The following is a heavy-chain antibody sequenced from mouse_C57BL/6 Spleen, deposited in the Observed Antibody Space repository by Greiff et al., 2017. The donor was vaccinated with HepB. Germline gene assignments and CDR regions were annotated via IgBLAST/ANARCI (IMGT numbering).Heavy chain of an antibody. CDR1: GFTFSSYA. J-gene: IGHJ4*01. CDR2: ISDGGSYT. CDR3: ARDLDGYWSAMDY. Sequence: EVKLVESGGGLVKPGGSLKLSCAASGFTFSSYAMSWVRQTPEKRLEWVATISDGGSYTYYPDNVKGRFTISRDNAKNNLYLQMSHLKSEDTAMYYCARDLDGYWSAMDYWGQGTSVTVSS. V-gene: IGHV5-4*01. D-gene: IGHD2-3*01.